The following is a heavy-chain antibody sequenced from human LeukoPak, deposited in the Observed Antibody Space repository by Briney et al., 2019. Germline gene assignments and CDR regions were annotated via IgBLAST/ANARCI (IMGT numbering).Heavy chain of an antibody. CDR1: GFTFDDYG. CDR2: INWNGGST. CDR3: AKAGYSSSWADYYYYMDV. V-gene: IGHV3-20*04. Sequence: GGSLRLSCAASGFTFDDYGMSWVRQAPGKGLEWVSGINWNGGSTGYADSVKGRFTISRDNAKNSLYLQMNSLRAEDTALYYCAKAGYSSSWADYYYYMDVWGRGTTVTVSS. D-gene: IGHD6-13*01. J-gene: IGHJ6*03.